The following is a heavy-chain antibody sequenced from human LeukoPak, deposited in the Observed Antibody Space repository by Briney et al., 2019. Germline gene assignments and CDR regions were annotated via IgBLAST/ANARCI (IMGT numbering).Heavy chain of an antibody. J-gene: IGHJ4*02. CDR3: ARESKLFFGETR. CDR1: GGSFSGYY. CDR2: INHSGST. Sequence: SETLSLTCAVYGGSFSGYYWSWIRQPPGKGLEWIGEINHSGSTNYNPSLKSRVTISVDTSKNQFSLKLSSVTAADTAVYYCARESKLFFGETRWGQGALVTVSS. V-gene: IGHV4-34*01. D-gene: IGHD3-10*01.